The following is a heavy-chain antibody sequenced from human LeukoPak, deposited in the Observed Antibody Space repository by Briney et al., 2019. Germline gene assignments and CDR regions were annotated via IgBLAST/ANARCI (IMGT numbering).Heavy chain of an antibody. Sequence: GRSLRLSCAASGFTFDDYAMHWVRQAPGKGLEWVSGISCNSGSIGYADSVKGRFTISRDNAKNSLYLQMNSLRAEDTAFYYCAKDIANPLITRDYYGSGSYYGMDVWGQGTTVTVSS. CDR2: ISCNSGSI. J-gene: IGHJ6*02. CDR3: AKDIANPLITRDYYGSGSYYGMDV. CDR1: GFTFDDYA. V-gene: IGHV3-9*01. D-gene: IGHD3-10*01.